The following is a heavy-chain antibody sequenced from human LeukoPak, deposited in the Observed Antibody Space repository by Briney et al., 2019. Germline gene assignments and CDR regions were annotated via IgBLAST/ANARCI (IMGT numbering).Heavy chain of an antibody. CDR1: GGSISSYY. CDR2: IYTSGST. D-gene: IGHD3-3*01. CDR3: AREARYYDFSYYYYYYMDV. V-gene: IGHV4-4*07. J-gene: IGHJ6*03. Sequence: SETLSLTCTVSGGSISSYYWSWIRQPAGKGLEWIGRIYTSGSTNYNPSLKSRVTISVDTSKNQFSPKLSSVTAADTAVYYCAREARYYDFSYYYYYYMDVWGKGTTVTVSS.